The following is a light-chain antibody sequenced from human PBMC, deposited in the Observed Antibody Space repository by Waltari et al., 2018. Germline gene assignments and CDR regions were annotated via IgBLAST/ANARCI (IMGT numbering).Light chain of an antibody. CDR1: SLRTSY. CDR3: SSRNGRANQVV. V-gene: IGLV3-19*01. CDR2: GKD. J-gene: IGLJ3*02. Sequence: SSELTQDPAVSVALGQTVRFTCQGDSLRTSYASWYQLKPGQAPVLVIYGKDKRPSGIPERISGSSSGTTSSLTSTGAQAEDEADYYCSSRNGRANQVVFAGGTKVTVL.